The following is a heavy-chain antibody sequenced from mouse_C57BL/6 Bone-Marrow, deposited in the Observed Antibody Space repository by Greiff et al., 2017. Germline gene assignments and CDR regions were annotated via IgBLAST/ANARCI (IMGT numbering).Heavy chain of an antibody. CDR1: GYTFTSYG. CDR2: IYPRSGNT. J-gene: IGHJ2*01. V-gene: IGHV1-81*01. CDR3: ARSGPLWSLDY. D-gene: IGHD1-1*02. Sequence: VKLVESGAELARPGASVKLSCKASGYTFTSYGISWVKQRTGQGLEWIGEIYPRSGNTYYNEKFKGKATLTADKSSSTAYMELRSLTSEDSAVYFCARSGPLWSLDYWGQGTTLTVSS.